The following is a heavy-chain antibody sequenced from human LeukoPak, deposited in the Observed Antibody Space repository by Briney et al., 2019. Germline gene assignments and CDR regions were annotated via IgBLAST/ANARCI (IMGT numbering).Heavy chain of an antibody. J-gene: IGHJ4*02. D-gene: IGHD4-23*01. CDR1: GFTFSSYR. CDR2: ISSSSNYI. CDR3: ARDSYSEVDYGGALDY. V-gene: IGHV3-21*01. Sequence: GGSLRLSCAASGFTFSSYRMNWVRQAPGKGLEWVSSISSSSNYIYYADSVRGRFTISRDNAKNSLYLQVNSLRAEDTAVYSCARDSYSEVDYGGALDYWGQGTLVTVSS.